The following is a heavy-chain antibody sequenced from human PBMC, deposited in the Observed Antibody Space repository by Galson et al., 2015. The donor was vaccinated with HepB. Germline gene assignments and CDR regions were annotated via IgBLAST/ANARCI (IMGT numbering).Heavy chain of an antibody. J-gene: IGHJ1*01. CDR1: GGTFSSYA. D-gene: IGHD1-26*01. CDR3: AREGGSYQPVSFQH. CDR2: IIPIFGTA. Sequence: SVKVSCKASGGTFSSYAISWVRQAPGQGLEWMGGIIPIFGTANYAQKFQGRVTITADESTSTAYMELSSLRSEDTAVYYCAREGGSYQPVSFQHWGQGTLVTVSS. V-gene: IGHV1-69*13.